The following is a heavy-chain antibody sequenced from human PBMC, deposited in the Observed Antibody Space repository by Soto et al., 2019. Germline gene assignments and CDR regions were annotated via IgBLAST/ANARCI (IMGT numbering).Heavy chain of an antibody. J-gene: IGHJ6*02. Sequence: QVQLVQSGAEVKEPGDSVRVSCEASGYTFTAYYIHWVRQAPGQGLEWMGWINPKFGDTTYAQDFQGSVFMPRDMSIRTVYMELRRLTSDDTAIYYCARNMDYYYGPGSGNGHGFWGQGTTVTVFS. CDR2: INPKFGDT. CDR1: GYTFTAYY. D-gene: IGHD3-10*01. V-gene: IGHV1-2*02. CDR3: ARNMDYYYGPGSGNGHGF.